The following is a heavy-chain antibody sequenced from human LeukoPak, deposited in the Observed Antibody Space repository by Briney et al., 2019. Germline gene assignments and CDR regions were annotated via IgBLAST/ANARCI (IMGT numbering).Heavy chain of an antibody. Sequence: GGSLRLSCAASGFTFSTYWMTWVRQAPGKGLEWVANIKQDGSEKYYVDSLKGRFTISRDNAKNSLFLQMNSLRAEDTAVYYCARDLPTGYYISSGYYEYFLDYWGQGTLVTVSS. CDR2: IKQDGSEK. V-gene: IGHV3-7*04. CDR1: GFTFSTYW. D-gene: IGHD3-22*01. J-gene: IGHJ4*02. CDR3: ARDLPTGYYISSGYYEYFLDY.